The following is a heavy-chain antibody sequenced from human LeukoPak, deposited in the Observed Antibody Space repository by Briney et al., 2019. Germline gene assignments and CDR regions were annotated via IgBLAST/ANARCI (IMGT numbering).Heavy chain of an antibody. CDR2: IIPILGIA. D-gene: IGHD2-15*01. CDR3: ARDHYSSYYYYYMDV. CDR1: GGTFSSYT. Sequence: SVKVSCKASGGTFSSYTISWVRQAPGQGLEWMGRIIPILGIANYAQKFQGRVTITADKSTSTAYMELSSLRSEDTAVYYCARDHYSSYYYYYMDVWGKGTTVTASS. J-gene: IGHJ6*03. V-gene: IGHV1-69*04.